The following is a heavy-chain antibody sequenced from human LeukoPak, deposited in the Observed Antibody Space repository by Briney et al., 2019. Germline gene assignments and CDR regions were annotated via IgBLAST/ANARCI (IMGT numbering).Heavy chain of an antibody. D-gene: IGHD3-22*01. J-gene: IGHJ4*02. CDR2: INHSGST. V-gene: IGHV4-34*01. CDR1: GGSFSGYY. CDR3: ARGEKYYYDSSGYYCDY. Sequence: KPSETLSLTCAVYGGSFSGYYWSWIRQPPGKGLEWIGEINHSGSTNYNPSLKSRVTISVDTSKNQFSLKLSSVTAADTAVYYCARGEKYYYDSSGYYCDYWGQGTLVTVSS.